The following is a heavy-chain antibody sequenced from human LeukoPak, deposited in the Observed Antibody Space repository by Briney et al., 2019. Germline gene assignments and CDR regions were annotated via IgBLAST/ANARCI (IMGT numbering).Heavy chain of an antibody. J-gene: IGHJ6*02. CDR3: ARAGDIVDYYYYGMDV. D-gene: IGHD5-12*01. Sequence: SETLSLTCAVYGGSFSGYYWSWIRQPPGKGLEWLGYIYYSGSTNYNPSLKSRVTISVDTSKNQFSLKLSSVTAADTAVYYCARAGDIVDYYYYGMDVWGQGTTVTVSS. V-gene: IGHV4-59*01. CDR1: GGSFSGYY. CDR2: IYYSGST.